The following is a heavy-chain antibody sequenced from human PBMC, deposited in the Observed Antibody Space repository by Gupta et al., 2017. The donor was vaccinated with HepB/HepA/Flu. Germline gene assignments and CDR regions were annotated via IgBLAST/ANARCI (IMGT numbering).Heavy chain of an antibody. CDR3: ARGPNYGSRTDFFDN. D-gene: IGHD3-10*01. V-gene: IGHV3-7*01. CDR1: GFTFSSHW. CDR2: IKQDGYE. Sequence: EVQLVESGGGLVQPGGSLRLSCAASGFTFSSHWMSWVRQAPGKGLEWVANIKQDGYEDYGSAGKGRFTISRDNAKKSVYMQMKSMRVGDSAVYYCARGPNYGSRTDFFDNGGQGTLVTVSS. J-gene: IGHJ4*02.